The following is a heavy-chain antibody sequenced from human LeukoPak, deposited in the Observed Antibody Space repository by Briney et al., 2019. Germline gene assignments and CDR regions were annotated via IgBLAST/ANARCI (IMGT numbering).Heavy chain of an antibody. V-gene: IGHV3-7*01. CDR1: GFTFSGSG. Sequence: GGSLRLSCAASGFTFSGSGMSWVRQPPGKGREWVANINQDGSAKNSLDSVNGRFTISKDRGKNSLYLQMNRQRDEDTAVYYCARELSWSGRDYWGQGTLVTASS. D-gene: IGHD3-3*01. CDR2: INQDGSAK. CDR3: ARELSWSGRDY. J-gene: IGHJ4*02.